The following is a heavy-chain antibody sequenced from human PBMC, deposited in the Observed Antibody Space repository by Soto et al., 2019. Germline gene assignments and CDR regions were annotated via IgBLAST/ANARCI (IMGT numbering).Heavy chain of an antibody. CDR1: GFTVSSNY. CDR2: IYSGGST. V-gene: IGHV3-66*01. D-gene: IGHD5-12*01. J-gene: IGHJ4*02. CDR3: ARAIVATIHYFDY. Sequence: WGSLRLSCAASGFTVSSNYMSWVRQAPGKGLEWVSVIYSGGSTYYADSVKGRFTISRDNSKNTLYLQMNSLRAEDTAVYYCARAIVATIHYFDYWGQGTLVTGSS.